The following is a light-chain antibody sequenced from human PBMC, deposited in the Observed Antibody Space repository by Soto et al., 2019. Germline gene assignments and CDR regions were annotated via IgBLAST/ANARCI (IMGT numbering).Light chain of an antibody. V-gene: IGKV3-15*01. CDR1: QSFSTN. Sequence: EIVLTQSPATLSVSPGHKASLSCRANQSFSTNLAWYQHKPGQPPRLLFYSVSARASGVPARYSVSASETDFTLTISSLQSEDLAVYYCQQYHSWPRTFGQGTKVE. CDR3: QQYHSWPRT. J-gene: IGKJ1*01. CDR2: SVS.